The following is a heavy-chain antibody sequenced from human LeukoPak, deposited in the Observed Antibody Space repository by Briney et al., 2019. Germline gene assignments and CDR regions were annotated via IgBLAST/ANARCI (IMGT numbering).Heavy chain of an antibody. CDR2: IYHSGST. V-gene: IGHV4-4*02. CDR3: ARAPFEGSGWYIYYFDY. D-gene: IGHD6-19*01. J-gene: IGHJ4*02. Sequence: SGTLSFTCAVSGGSISSSNWWSWVRQPPGKGLEWIGEIYHSGSTNYNPSLKSRVTISVDMSKNQFSLKLSSVTAADTAVYYCARAPFEGSGWYIYYFDYWGQGTLVTVSS. CDR1: GGSISSSNW.